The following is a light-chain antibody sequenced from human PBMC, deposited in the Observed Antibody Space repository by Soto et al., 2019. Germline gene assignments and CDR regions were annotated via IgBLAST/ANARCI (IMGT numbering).Light chain of an antibody. Sequence: DIQMTQSPSSVSASVGDSVTITCRANQVINNLLAWYQQKPGKAPKLLIYSTSNVQSGAPSRFSGGRSWTDFTLTISSLQTEDFATYYCQQANNFPWTFGQGTRVDIK. CDR1: QVINNL. J-gene: IGKJ1*01. CDR3: QQANNFPWT. V-gene: IGKV1-12*01. CDR2: STS.